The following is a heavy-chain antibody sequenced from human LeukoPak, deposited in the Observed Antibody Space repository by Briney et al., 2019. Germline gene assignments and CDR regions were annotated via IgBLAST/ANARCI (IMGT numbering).Heavy chain of an antibody. J-gene: IGHJ3*02. CDR1: GYSVSSNSY. CDR3: ARWLGNGFDM. D-gene: IGHD6-19*01. Sequence: SETLSLTCVVSGYSVSSNSYWAWIRQSPGKGLEWIGSIHHGGNTYYNPSLMSRVSMSIDTSKNRCSLDLNSVTAADTAVFYCARWLGNGFDMWGQGTMVTVSS. V-gene: IGHV4-38-2*01. CDR2: IHHGGNT.